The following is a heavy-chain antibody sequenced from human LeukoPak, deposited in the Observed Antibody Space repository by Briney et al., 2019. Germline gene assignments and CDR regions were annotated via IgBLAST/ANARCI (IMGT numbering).Heavy chain of an antibody. Sequence: GGSLRLSXAASGFTFSSYGMHWVRQAPGKGLEWVAFIRYDGSNKYYADSVKGRFTISRDNSKNTLYLQMNSLRAEDTAVYYCAKSPLIVVVPAAEYYFDYWGQGTLVTVSS. V-gene: IGHV3-30*02. CDR1: GFTFSSYG. D-gene: IGHD2-2*01. CDR3: AKSPLIVVVPAAEYYFDY. CDR2: IRYDGSNK. J-gene: IGHJ4*02.